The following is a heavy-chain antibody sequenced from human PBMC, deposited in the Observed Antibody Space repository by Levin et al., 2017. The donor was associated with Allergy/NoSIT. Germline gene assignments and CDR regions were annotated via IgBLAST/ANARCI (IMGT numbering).Heavy chain of an antibody. CDR3: ARGRRGFYYDSSGYYQPFDY. CDR1: GFTFDDYA. V-gene: IGHV3-9*01. J-gene: IGHJ4*02. D-gene: IGHD3-22*01. Sequence: SLKISCAASGFTFDDYAMHWVRQAPGKGLEWVSGISRNSGSIGYADSVKGRFTISRDNAKNSLYLQMNSLRAEDTALYYCARGRRGFYYDSSGYYQPFDYWGQGTLVTVSS. CDR2: ISRNSGSI.